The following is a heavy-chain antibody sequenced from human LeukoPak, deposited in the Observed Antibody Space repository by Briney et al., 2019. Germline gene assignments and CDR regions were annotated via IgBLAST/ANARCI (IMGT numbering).Heavy chain of an antibody. Sequence: SGGSLRLSCAASGFTFSSYAMSWVRQAPGKGLEWVSGISGSGGSTYYADAVKGRFTISRDNSKNTLYLQMNSLRVEDTAVYYCAKDLWSGGSCRDAFDIWGQGTMVTVSS. D-gene: IGHD2-15*01. CDR3: AKDLWSGGSCRDAFDI. V-gene: IGHV3-23*01. CDR1: GFTFSSYA. CDR2: ISGSGGST. J-gene: IGHJ3*02.